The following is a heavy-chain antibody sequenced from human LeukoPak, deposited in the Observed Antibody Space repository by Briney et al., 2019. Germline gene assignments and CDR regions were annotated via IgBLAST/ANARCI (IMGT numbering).Heavy chain of an antibody. J-gene: IGHJ4*02. D-gene: IGHD3-9*01. V-gene: IGHV1-2*02. CDR1: GYTFTGYY. CDR2: INPNSGGT. Sequence: ASVKVSCKASGYTFTGYYMHWVRQAPGQGLEWMRWINPNSGGTNYAQKFQGRVTMTRDTSISTAYMELSRLRSDDTAVYYCARHGPKYDILTGYSDWGQGTLVTVSS. CDR3: ARHGPKYDILTGYSD.